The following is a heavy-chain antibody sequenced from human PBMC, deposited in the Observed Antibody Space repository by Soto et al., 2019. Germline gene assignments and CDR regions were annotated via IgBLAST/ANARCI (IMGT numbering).Heavy chain of an antibody. CDR1: GGSISSSNW. CDR2: IYHSGST. V-gene: IGHV4-4*02. CDR3: ASWGDSSGWYRNWFDP. Sequence: SETLSLTCAVSGGSISSSNWWSWVRQPPGKGLEWIGEIYHSGSTNYNPSLKSRVTISVDKSKNQFSLKLSSVTAADTAVYYCASWGDSSGWYRNWFDPWGQGTLVTVSS. D-gene: IGHD6-19*01. J-gene: IGHJ5*02.